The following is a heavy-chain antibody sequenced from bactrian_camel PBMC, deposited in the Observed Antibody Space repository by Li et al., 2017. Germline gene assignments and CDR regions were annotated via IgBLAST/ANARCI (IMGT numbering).Heavy chain of an antibody. CDR2: QSEYGVT. CDR3: AALQPDCTGARRSTWEKFAY. J-gene: IGHJ6*01. CDR1: GHSARC. Sequence: QVQLVESGGGSVQAGGFLRLRCTTVFGHSARCMGWFRQAPGKEREGVAMQSEYGVTTYAESVKGRFAISRDNLKNTLYLQMNSLKPEDTAMYYCAALQPDCTGARRSTWEKFAYWGQGTQVTVS. V-gene: IGHV3S63*01. D-gene: IGHD7*01.